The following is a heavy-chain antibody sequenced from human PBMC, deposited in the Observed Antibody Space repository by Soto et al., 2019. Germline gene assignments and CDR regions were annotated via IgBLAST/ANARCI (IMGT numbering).Heavy chain of an antibody. CDR2: IYYSGST. Sequence: QLQLQESGPGLVKPSETLSLTCTVSGGSISSSSYYWGWIRQPPGKGLEWIGSIYYSGSTYYNPSLKSRVTISVDTSKNQFSLKLSSVTAADTAVYYCARKYSSGWYVPYYYYGMDVWGQGTTVTVSS. D-gene: IGHD6-19*01. CDR1: GGSISSSSYY. CDR3: ARKYSSGWYVPYYYYGMDV. V-gene: IGHV4-39*01. J-gene: IGHJ6*02.